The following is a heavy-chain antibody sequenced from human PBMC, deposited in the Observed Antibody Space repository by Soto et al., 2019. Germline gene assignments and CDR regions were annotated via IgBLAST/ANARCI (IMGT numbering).Heavy chain of an antibody. D-gene: IGHD6-13*01. CDR2: ISYDGSNK. CDR1: GFTFSSYG. Sequence: GGSMRLSCAACGFTFSSYGMHWVRQAPGKGLEWLAVISYDGSNKYYVDSVKGRVTISRDNSKNTLYLQMNSLRAEDTAVYYCAKELRCSRNPRYYYYYAMDVWGQGTTVTVSS. J-gene: IGHJ6*02. V-gene: IGHV3-30*18. CDR3: AKELRCSRNPRYYYYYAMDV.